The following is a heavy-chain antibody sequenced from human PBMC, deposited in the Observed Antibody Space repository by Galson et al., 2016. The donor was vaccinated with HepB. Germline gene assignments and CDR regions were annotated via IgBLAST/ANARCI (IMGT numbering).Heavy chain of an antibody. Sequence: SLRLSCAGSGFTFSSNWMSWVRQAPGKGLECVSTISDNGGRTFYAKSLKGRFTISRDNSKTTLYLQMGSLRAEDMAVYYCERGRGGATQRYFDYWGRGTLVTVSS. CDR2: ISDNGGRT. D-gene: IGHD1-26*01. V-gene: IGHV3-64*01. J-gene: IGHJ4*02. CDR1: GFTFSSNW. CDR3: ERGRGGATQRYFDY.